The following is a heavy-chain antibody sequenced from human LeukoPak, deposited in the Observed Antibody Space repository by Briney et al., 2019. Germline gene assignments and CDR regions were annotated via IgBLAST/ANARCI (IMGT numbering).Heavy chain of an antibody. CDR1: GFTFSSYA. CDR2: ISGSGGST. CDR3: AKDPASSGWYPNWFDP. J-gene: IGHJ5*02. V-gene: IGHV3-23*01. Sequence: GGSLRLSCAASGFTFSSYAMSWVRQAPGKGLEWVSAISGSGGSTYYADSVKGRFTISRDNSKSTLYLQMNSLRAEDTAVYYCAKDPASSGWYPNWFDPWGQGTLVTVSS. D-gene: IGHD6-19*01.